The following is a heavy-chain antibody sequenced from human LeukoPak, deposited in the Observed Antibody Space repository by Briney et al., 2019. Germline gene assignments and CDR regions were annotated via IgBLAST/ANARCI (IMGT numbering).Heavy chain of an antibody. CDR1: GYTFTGYY. CDR2: IIPIFGTA. CDR3: ARAVLRYFDWYWYFDL. V-gene: IGHV1-69*13. J-gene: IGHJ2*01. Sequence: SVKVSCKASGYTFTGYYLHWVRQAPGQGLEWMGGIIPIFGTANYAQKFQGRVTITADESTSTAYMELSSLRSEDTAVYYCARAVLRYFDWYWYFDLWGRGTLVTVSS. D-gene: IGHD3-9*01.